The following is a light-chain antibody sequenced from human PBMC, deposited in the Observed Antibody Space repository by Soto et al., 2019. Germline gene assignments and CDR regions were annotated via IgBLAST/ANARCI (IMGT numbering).Light chain of an antibody. CDR3: QQYNYWPPGRGT. CDR1: QSVSSD. CDR2: GTS. J-gene: IGKJ1*01. Sequence: ETVMTQSPATLSVSPGERATLSCRASQSVSSDLAWYQQKPGQAPRLLIYGTSARATGIPARFSGSGSGTEFTLTISSLQSEDLAGYYCQQYNYWPPGRGTSGKGTKV. V-gene: IGKV3-15*01.